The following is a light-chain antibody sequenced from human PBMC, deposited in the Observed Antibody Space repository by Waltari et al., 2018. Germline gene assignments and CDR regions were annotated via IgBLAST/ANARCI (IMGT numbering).Light chain of an antibody. J-gene: IGLJ2*01. CDR1: SSDVGAYDY. CDR3: SSYGGSNNHLV. Sequence: QSALTQPPSASGSPGQSVTISCTGTSSDVGAYDYVSWYQQDPGKAPNLISYEVSKRPSGGPDRVSGSKSGNTASLTVSGLQAEDEADYYCSSYGGSNNHLVFGGGTKLTVL. CDR2: EVS. V-gene: IGLV2-8*01.